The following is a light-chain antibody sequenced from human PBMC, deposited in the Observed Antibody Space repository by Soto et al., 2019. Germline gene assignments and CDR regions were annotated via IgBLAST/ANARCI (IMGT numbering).Light chain of an antibody. CDR2: DVS. CDR1: SSDVGGYNY. V-gene: IGLV2-14*01. Sequence: QSVLTQPASVSGSPGQSITISCTGTSSDVGGYNYVSWYQQHPGKAPKLMIYDVSNRPSGVSNRFSGSKSGNTASLTISGLQAEDEADYYCSSYTSSSLWVFGTGTKLTAL. J-gene: IGLJ1*01. CDR3: SSYTSSSLWV.